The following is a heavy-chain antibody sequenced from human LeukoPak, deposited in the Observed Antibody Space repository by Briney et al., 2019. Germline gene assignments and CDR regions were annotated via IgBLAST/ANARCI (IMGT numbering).Heavy chain of an antibody. CDR1: GFTVSSTY. Sequence: GGSLRLSCAASGFTVSSTYMSWVRQAPGKGLEWVSGISGSGATIYYGDSVKGRFTVSRDNSRSTLFLQMNSLRAEDTAVYYCGMDPPGSTITMAAFDYPGQGTLVTVSS. D-gene: IGHD3-10*01. CDR3: GMDPPGSTITMAAFDY. CDR2: ISGSGATI. J-gene: IGHJ4*02. V-gene: IGHV3-23*01.